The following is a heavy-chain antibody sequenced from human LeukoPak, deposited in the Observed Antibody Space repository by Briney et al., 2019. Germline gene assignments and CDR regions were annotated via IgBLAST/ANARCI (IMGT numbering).Heavy chain of an antibody. Sequence: GGSLRLSCAASGFTFSSYAMHWVRQAPGKGLEWVAVISYDGSNKYYADSVKGRFTISRDNSKNTLYLQMNNLRAEDSALYYCARGGRGSAAVVAPRSFDIWGQGTMVTVSS. CDR3: ARGGRGSAAVVAPRSFDI. D-gene: IGHD3-22*01. J-gene: IGHJ3*02. CDR2: ISYDGSNK. V-gene: IGHV3-30*14. CDR1: GFTFSSYA.